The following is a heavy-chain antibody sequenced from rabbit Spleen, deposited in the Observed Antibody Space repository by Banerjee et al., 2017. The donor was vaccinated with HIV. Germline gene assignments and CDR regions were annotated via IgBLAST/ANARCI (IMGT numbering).Heavy chain of an antibody. CDR2: SYAGNSGAT. D-gene: IGHD4-1*01. Sequence: QSLEESGGGLVKPGASLTLTCKASGFSFNSGYDMCWVRQAPGKGLEWIACSYAGNSGATYSAIWAKGRFTISKTSSTTVTLQMTSLTAADTATYFCGRHLDSSAWGGDLWGPGTLVTVS. J-gene: IGHJ4*01. V-gene: IGHV1S40*01. CDR1: GFSFNSGYD. CDR3: GRHLDSSAWGGDL.